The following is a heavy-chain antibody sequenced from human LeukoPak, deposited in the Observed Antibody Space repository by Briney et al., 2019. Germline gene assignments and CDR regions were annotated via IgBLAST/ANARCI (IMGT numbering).Heavy chain of an antibody. J-gene: IGHJ4*02. CDR3: ARHGNTVVAELPY. Sequence: SETLSLTCAVSGYSISIGHYWGWIRPPPGKGLEWIGSIYHSGSTYYNPSLKSRVTISVDTSKNQFSLKLRSVTAADTAVYYCARHGNTVVAELPYWGQGTLVTVSS. CDR2: IYHSGST. CDR1: GYSISIGHY. D-gene: IGHD3-16*01. V-gene: IGHV4-38-2*01.